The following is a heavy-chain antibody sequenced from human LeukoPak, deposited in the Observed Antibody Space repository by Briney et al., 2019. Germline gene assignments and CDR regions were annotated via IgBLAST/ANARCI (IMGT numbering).Heavy chain of an antibody. CDR1: GFTFSTYN. J-gene: IGHJ6*02. V-gene: IGHV3-48*02. CDR3: AVGRYCSGGSCYYPGGGMDV. CDR2: ISSSSSTI. D-gene: IGHD2-15*01. Sequence: QSGGSLRLSCAASGFTFSTYNMNWVRQAPGKGLEWVSFISSSSSTIYYADSVKGRFTISRDNAKNSLFLQMNSLRDEDTAVYFCAVGRYCSGGSCYYPGGGMDVWGQGTTVTVSS.